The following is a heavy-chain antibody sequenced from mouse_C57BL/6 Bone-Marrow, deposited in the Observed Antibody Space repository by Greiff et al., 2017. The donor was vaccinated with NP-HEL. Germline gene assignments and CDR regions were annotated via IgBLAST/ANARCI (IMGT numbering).Heavy chain of an antibody. D-gene: IGHD3-1*01. Sequence: VHVKQSGAELVRPGASVKLSCTASGFNIKDDYMHWVKQRPEQGLEWIGWIDPENGDTEYASKFQGKATITADTSSNTAYLQLSSLTSEDTAVYYCTNRAFAYWGQGTLVTVSA. CDR2: IDPENGDT. V-gene: IGHV14-4*01. CDR3: TNRAFAY. J-gene: IGHJ3*01. CDR1: GFNIKDDY.